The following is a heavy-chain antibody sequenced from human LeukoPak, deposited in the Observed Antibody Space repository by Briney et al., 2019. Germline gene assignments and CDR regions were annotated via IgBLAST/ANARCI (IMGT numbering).Heavy chain of an antibody. CDR2: IYYSGST. Sequence: PSETLSLTXTVSGGSISSYYWSWIRQPPGKGLEWIGYIYYSGSTNYNPSLKSRVTISVDTSKNQFSLKLSSVTAADTAVYYCARARSNWDYYFDYWGRGTLVTVSS. CDR1: GGSISSYY. J-gene: IGHJ4*02. D-gene: IGHD1-7*01. V-gene: IGHV4-59*01. CDR3: ARARSNWDYYFDY.